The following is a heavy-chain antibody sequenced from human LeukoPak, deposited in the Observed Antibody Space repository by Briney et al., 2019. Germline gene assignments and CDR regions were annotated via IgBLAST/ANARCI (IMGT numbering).Heavy chain of an antibody. CDR2: IYTSGST. CDR1: GGSISSYY. V-gene: IGHV4-4*07. D-gene: IGHD2-2*02. CDR3: ARDDCSSTSCYNFDY. Sequence: SETLSLTCTVSGGSISSYYWSWIRQPAGKGLEWIGRIYTSGSTNYNPSLKSRVTMSVDTSKNQFSLKLSSVTAADTAVYYCARDDCSSTSCYNFDYWGQGTLVTVSS. J-gene: IGHJ4*02.